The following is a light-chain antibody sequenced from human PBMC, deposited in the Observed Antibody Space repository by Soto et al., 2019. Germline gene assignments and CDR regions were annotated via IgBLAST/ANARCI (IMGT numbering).Light chain of an antibody. J-gene: IGKJ4*02. CDR1: QSVSSSS. CDR2: GAS. Sequence: EIVLTQSPGTLSLSPGERATLSCRASQSVSSSSLAWYQQKPGQPPRLLIYGASSRATGIPDRFSGRGSGTDFTLTISRLEPEDFAVYYCQQYAGSFGGGTKVDIK. CDR3: QQYAGS. V-gene: IGKV3-20*01.